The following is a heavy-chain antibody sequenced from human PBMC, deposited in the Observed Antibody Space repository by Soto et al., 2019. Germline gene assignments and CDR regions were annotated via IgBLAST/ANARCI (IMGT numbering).Heavy chain of an antibody. J-gene: IGHJ4*02. CDR1: GYTFTGYY. D-gene: IGHD2-21*02. CDR3: ARDRGGICGGDCYQN. V-gene: IGHV1-2*04. CDR2: INPNSGGT. Sequence: ASVKVSCKASGYTFTGYYMHWVRQAPGQGLEWMGWINPNSGGTNYAQKLQGWVTMTRDTSISTAYMELSRLRSDDTAVYYCARDRGGICGGDCYQNWGQGTRVTVSS.